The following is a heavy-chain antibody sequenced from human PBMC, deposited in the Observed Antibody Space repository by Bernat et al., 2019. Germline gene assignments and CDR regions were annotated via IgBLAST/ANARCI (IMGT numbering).Heavy chain of an antibody. D-gene: IGHD6-13*01. CDR1: GFTFSSYA. Sequence: QVQLVESGGGVVQPGRSLRLSCAASGFTFSSYAMYWVRQAPGKGLEWVAVISYDGSNKYYADSVKGRFTISRDNSKNTLYLQMNSLRAEDTAVYYCARVAAAAGTKYYYYYGMDVWGQGTTVTVSS. CDR3: ARVAAAAGTKYYYYYGMDV. J-gene: IGHJ6*02. V-gene: IGHV3-30-3*01. CDR2: ISYDGSNK.